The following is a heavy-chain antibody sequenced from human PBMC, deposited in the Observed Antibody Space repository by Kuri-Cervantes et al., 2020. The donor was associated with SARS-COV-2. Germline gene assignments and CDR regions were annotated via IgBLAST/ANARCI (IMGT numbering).Heavy chain of an antibody. CDR3: ATGPPYCSSTSCYTNWFDP. CDR2: IIPIFGTA. J-gene: IGHJ5*02. D-gene: IGHD2-2*02. CDR1: GGTFSRYA. V-gene: IGHV1-69*13. Sequence: SVKVSCKASGGTFSRYAISWVRQAPGQGLEWMGGIIPIFGTANYAQKFQGRVTITADESTSTAYMELRSLRSEDTAVYYCATGPPYCSSTSCYTNWFDPWGQGTLVTVSS.